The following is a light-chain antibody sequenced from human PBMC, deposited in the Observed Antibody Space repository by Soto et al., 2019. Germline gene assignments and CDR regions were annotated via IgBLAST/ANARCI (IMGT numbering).Light chain of an antibody. Sequence: ENVLTQSPGTLSLSPGERATVSCRASQSITGSYLAWYQQTPGQAPRLLIYGASSRATGVPDRFSGSGSGTDFTLTISRLGPEDFAVYYCQQYYSIPITFGGGTKVDIK. CDR3: QQYYSIPIT. CDR2: GAS. V-gene: IGKV3-20*01. CDR1: QSITGSY. J-gene: IGKJ4*01.